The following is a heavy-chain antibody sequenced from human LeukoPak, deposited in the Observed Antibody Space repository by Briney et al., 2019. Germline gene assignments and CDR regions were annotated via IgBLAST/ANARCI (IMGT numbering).Heavy chain of an antibody. Sequence: SETLSLTCAVYGGSFSGYYWSWIRQPPGKGLEWIGEINHSGSTNYNPSLKSRVTISVDTSKNQFSLKLSSVTAADTAVYYCARGGNYDILTGYYRFDYWGQGTLVTVSS. CDR1: GGSFSGYY. D-gene: IGHD3-9*01. CDR2: INHSGST. J-gene: IGHJ4*02. V-gene: IGHV4-34*01. CDR3: ARGGNYDILTGYYRFDY.